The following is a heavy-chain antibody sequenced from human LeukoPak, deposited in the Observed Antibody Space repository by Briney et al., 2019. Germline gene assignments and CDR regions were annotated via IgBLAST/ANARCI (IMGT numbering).Heavy chain of an antibody. CDR1: GFIFSSYG. V-gene: IGHV3-30*02. CDR3: ARGGVSVGGNFDY. CDR2: IRFDESNK. J-gene: IGHJ4*02. Sequence: PGGSLRLSCVASGFIFSSYGMHWVRQAPGKGLEWVAFIRFDESNKYYADSVKGRFTISRDNSKNMLYLHINSLRAEDTAVYYCARGGVSVGGNFDYWGQGTLVTVSS. D-gene: IGHD4-23*01.